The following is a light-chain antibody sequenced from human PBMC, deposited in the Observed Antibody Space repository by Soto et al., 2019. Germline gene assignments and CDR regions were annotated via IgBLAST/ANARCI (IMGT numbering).Light chain of an antibody. Sequence: DVQMTQSPSSLSASVGDRVTITCRASQGISNYVAWYQQKPGEAPKILIYAASTLQSGVPSRFSGSGSGTEFTLTITSLQAEDIATYYCQKCDSAPLTFGGGTKVEIK. V-gene: IGKV1-27*01. CDR2: AAS. CDR3: QKCDSAPLT. J-gene: IGKJ4*01. CDR1: QGISNY.